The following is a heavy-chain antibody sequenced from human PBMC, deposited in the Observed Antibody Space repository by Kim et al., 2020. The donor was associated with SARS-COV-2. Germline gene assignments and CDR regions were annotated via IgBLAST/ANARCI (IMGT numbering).Heavy chain of an antibody. Sequence: GGSLRLSCEASGLSFCGSALPFFRPPPCPFLYCLAFISYDGRNKDYADSVKGRFTISRDNPKRTLFLQMNSLRVEDTGVYYCARGNYHESLSLSYFYNGMDVWGQGTTVTVSS. J-gene: IGHJ6*02. CDR1: GLSFCGSA. V-gene: IGHV3-30-3*01. D-gene: IGHD3-22*01. CDR3: ARGNYHESLSLSYFYNGMDV. CDR2: ISYDGRNK.